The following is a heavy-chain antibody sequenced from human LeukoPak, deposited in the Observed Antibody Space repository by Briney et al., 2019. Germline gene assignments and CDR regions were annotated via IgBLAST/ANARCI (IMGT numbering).Heavy chain of an antibody. CDR2: ISSSSSYI. CDR3: AKAGYSSSFTDH. J-gene: IGHJ4*02. CDR1: GFTFSSYS. Sequence: SGGSLRLSCAASGFTFSSYSMNWVRQAPGKGLEWVSSISSSSSYIYYADSVKGRFTLSRDNAKNSLYLQVNSLRAEDTAVYYCAKAGYSSSFTDHWGQGTLVTVSS. V-gene: IGHV3-21*01. D-gene: IGHD6-13*01.